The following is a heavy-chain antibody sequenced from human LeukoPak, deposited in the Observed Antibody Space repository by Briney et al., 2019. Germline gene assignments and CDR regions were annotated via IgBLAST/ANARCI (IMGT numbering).Heavy chain of an antibody. Sequence: PGGSLRLSCAASGFTFSSYVMHWVRQAPGKGLEWGAIISYDGSNEYYADSVKGRFTISRDNSKNTLYLQMNSLRAADTAVYYCAKERVGIVAMLIRGHSVSYMDAWGKGTTVTISS. D-gene: IGHD5-12*01. J-gene: IGHJ6*03. CDR2: ISYDGSNE. CDR1: GFTFSSYV. V-gene: IGHV3-30*04. CDR3: AKERVGIVAMLIRGHSVSYMDA.